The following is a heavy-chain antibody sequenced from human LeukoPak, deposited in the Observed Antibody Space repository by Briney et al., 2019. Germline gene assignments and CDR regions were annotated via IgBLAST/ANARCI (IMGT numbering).Heavy chain of an antibody. CDR3: AKDIGVAAADAFDI. Sequence: GGSLRLSCAASGFTFDDYAMHWVRQAPGKGLEWVSGISWNSGSIVYADSVKGRFTISRDNAKNSLYLQMNSLRAEDTALYYCAKDIGVAAADAFDIWGQGTMVTVSS. CDR1: GFTFDDYA. V-gene: IGHV3-9*01. CDR2: ISWNSGSI. D-gene: IGHD6-13*01. J-gene: IGHJ3*02.